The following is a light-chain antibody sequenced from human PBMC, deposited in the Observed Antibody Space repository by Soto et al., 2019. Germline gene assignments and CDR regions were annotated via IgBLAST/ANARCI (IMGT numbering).Light chain of an antibody. Sequence: QTVVTHARSLTVCPRETGTLTVGSGPGAVKRAHFPYRFRPKPGQAPRTLIHDTNYKDSMTPDRFSGSLLWGKAALTLLGAQPGDEADYYCLRSHGGARVFGGGTKL. J-gene: IGLJ2*01. CDR1: PGAVKRAHF. CDR3: LRSHGGARV. V-gene: IGLV7-46*02. CDR2: DTN.